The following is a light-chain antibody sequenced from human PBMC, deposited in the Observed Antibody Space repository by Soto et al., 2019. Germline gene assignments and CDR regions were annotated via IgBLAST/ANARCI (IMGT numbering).Light chain of an antibody. Sequence: EVVMTQSPAILSVSPGEIATLSCSASQSVGINVAWYQQKPGQAPRLLIYGASTRATGSPDRFSGSGSGTEFTLIISSLQSEDSAVYYCQQYNSWLWTFGQGTKVDIK. V-gene: IGKV3-15*01. CDR1: QSVGIN. CDR2: GAS. J-gene: IGKJ1*01. CDR3: QQYNSWLWT.